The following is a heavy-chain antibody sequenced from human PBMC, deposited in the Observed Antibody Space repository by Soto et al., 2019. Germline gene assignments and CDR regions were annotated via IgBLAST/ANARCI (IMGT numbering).Heavy chain of an antibody. J-gene: IGHJ4*02. CDR1: GGSISTSVHY. D-gene: IGHD1-1*01. CDR2: IYNNGDT. CDR3: ARLQRPGTFDY. V-gene: IGHV4-39*01. Sequence: TLSLTCTVSGGSISTSVHYWAWIRQPPGKGLEWMGTIYNNGDTYYNSSLKGQITMFVDTSKNVFSLRLTSVTALDTAVYYCARLQRPGTFDYWGLGTLVTVSS.